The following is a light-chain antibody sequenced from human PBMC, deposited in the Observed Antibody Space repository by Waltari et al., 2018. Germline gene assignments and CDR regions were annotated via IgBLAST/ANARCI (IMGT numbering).Light chain of an antibody. CDR2: DVY. CDR1: SSDVGGYDF. CDR3: SSYTSISTSVV. Sequence: QSALTQPASVSGAPGQSITISCTGTSSDVGGYDFVSWYQQYPGKAPQLIIYDVYYRPSGVSQRFSASKSGDTASLTISGLQTDDEADYYCSSYTSISTSVVFGGGTKL. V-gene: IGLV2-14*03. J-gene: IGLJ2*01.